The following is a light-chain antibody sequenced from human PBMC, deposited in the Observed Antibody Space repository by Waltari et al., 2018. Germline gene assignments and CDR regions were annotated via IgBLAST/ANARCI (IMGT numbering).Light chain of an antibody. CDR3: QQLIHYLRT. J-gene: IGKJ1*01. V-gene: IGKV1-9*01. CDR1: QGISSY. CDR2: SAS. Sequence: DIQLTQSPSFLSASVGDRVTITCRASQGISSYLAWYQQKPGKAPELLIYSASTLQSGVPSRFSASGSGTEFTLTISSLQPEDFATYHCQQLIHYLRTFGQGTKVEI.